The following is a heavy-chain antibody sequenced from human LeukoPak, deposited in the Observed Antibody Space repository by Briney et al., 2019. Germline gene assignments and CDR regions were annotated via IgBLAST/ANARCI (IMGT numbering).Heavy chain of an antibody. V-gene: IGHV1-69*01. CDR3: ARELRDSSGYYLAPFDY. D-gene: IGHD3-22*01. J-gene: IGHJ4*02. Sequence: FGTANYAQKFQGRVTITADESTTTAYMELSSLRSEDTAVYYCARELRDSSGYYLAPFDYWGQGTLVTVSS. CDR2: FGTA.